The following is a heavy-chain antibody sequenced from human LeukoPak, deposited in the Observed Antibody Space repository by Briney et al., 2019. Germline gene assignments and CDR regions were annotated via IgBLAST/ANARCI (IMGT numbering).Heavy chain of an antibody. CDR2: ISAYNGNT. Sequence: ASVKVSCKASGYTFTSYGISWVRQAPGQGLEWMGWISAYNGNTNYAQKLQGRVTMTTDTSTSTAYMELRSLRSDDTAVYYCARGGRSGYDWGYYYYYMDVWGKGTTVTVSS. CDR1: GYTFTSYG. V-gene: IGHV1-18*01. J-gene: IGHJ6*03. D-gene: IGHD5-12*01. CDR3: ARGGRSGYDWGYYYYYMDV.